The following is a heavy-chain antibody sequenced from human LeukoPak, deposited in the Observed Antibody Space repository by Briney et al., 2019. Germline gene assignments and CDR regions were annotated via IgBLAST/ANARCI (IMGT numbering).Heavy chain of an antibody. CDR1: GFSFDDYG. J-gene: IGHJ6*04. CDR3: AELGITMIGGV. Sequence: GGSLRLSCAASGFSFDDYGMSWVRQAPGKGLEWVSYISSSGSTIYYADSVKGRFTISRDNAKNSLYLQMNSLRAEDTAVYYCAELGITMIGGVWGKGTTVTISS. D-gene: IGHD3-10*02. V-gene: IGHV3-48*03. CDR2: ISSSGSTI.